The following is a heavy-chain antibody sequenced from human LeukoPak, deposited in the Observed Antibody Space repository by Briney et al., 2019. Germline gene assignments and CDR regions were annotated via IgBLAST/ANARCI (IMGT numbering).Heavy chain of an antibody. Sequence: ASVKVSCKASGGTFSSYAISWVRQAPGQGLEWMGGIIPIFGTANYAQKFQGRVTITADESTSTAYMELSSLRPEDTAVYYCARERFDGVGSGPAYQLLWFGGKFAYWGQGTLVTVSS. J-gene: IGHJ4*02. CDR3: ARERFDGVGSGPAYQLLWFGGKFAY. CDR2: IIPIFGTA. D-gene: IGHD3-10*01. CDR1: GGTFSSYA. V-gene: IGHV1-69*01.